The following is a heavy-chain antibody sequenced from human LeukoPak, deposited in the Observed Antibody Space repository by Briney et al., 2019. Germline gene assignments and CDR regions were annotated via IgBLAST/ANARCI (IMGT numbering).Heavy chain of an antibody. CDR2: SYSGGNA. J-gene: IGHJ3*01. D-gene: IGHD1-26*01. CDR1: GASTSAYY. CDR3: AHSKRGGGYYINAFAV. Sequence: SETLSLTCTVSGASTSAYYWSWIRQPPGKGLEWIGDSYSGGNANYNPSLKSRVTISIDTSENQFSLRLTSVTAADTAVYFCAHSKRGGGYYINAFAVWGQGALVTISS. V-gene: IGHV4-59*01.